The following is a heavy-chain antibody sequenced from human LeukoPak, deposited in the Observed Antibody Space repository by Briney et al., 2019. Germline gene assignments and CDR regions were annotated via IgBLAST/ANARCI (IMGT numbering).Heavy chain of an antibody. D-gene: IGHD3-22*01. CDR2: IWYDGGNK. J-gene: IGHJ4*02. CDR3: ARDYYYDSSGYGLGY. CDR1: GFTFSSYG. V-gene: IGHV3-33*01. Sequence: TGGSLRLSCAASGFTFSSYGMHWVRQAPGKGLEWVAVIWYDGGNKYYADSVKGRFTISRDNSKNTLYLQMNSLRAEDTAVYYCARDYYYDSSGYGLGYWGQGTLVTVSS.